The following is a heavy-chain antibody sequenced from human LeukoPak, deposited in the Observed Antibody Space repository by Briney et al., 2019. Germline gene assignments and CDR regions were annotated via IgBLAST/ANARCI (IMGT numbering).Heavy chain of an antibody. CDR3: ARGFCADEICQVFTN. CDR2: ISHGGYS. CDR1: GGAVNSYY. Sequence: PSGTLSLTCSVSGGAVNSYYWSWIRQTPGKGLQWIGYISHGGYSDYAPSLKSRVTMSLDTSKNQFSLKLSSVTAADTALYYCARGFCADEICQVFTNWGQGTLVTVSS. J-gene: IGHJ4*02. V-gene: IGHV4-59*02. D-gene: IGHD2-21*01.